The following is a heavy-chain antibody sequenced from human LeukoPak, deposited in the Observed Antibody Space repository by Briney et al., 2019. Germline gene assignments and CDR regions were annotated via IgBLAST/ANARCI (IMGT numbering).Heavy chain of an antibody. CDR2: INPSGGST. CDR1: GDSVTSYY. J-gene: IGHJ4*02. CDR3: ARDYSGYDYDY. Sequence: ASVKVSCKASGDSVTSYYMDWVRQAPGQGLEWMGIINPSGGSTSYAQKFQGRVTMTRDTSTSTVYMELSSLRSEDTAVYYCARDYSGYDYDYWGQGTLVTVSS. V-gene: IGHV1-46*01. D-gene: IGHD5-12*01.